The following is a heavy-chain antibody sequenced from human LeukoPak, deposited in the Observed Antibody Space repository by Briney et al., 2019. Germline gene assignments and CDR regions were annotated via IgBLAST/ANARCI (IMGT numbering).Heavy chain of an antibody. V-gene: IGHV3-21*01. CDR2: ISSSSSYI. D-gene: IGHD3-3*01. Sequence: GGSLRLSCAASGFTFSSYSMNWVRQAPGKGLEWVSSISSSSSYIYYADSVKGRFTISRDNAKNSLYLQMNSLRAEDTAVYYCASVGIFGVASLDSHDYWGQGTLVTVSS. CDR3: ASVGIFGVASLDSHDY. J-gene: IGHJ4*02. CDR1: GFTFSSYS.